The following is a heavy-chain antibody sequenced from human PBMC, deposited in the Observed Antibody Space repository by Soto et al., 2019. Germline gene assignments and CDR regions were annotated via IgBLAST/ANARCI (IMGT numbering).Heavy chain of an antibody. CDR3: TTDCSGTSCYPMNDY. V-gene: IGHV3-15*01. Sequence: GGSLGLSCTASGFTFSNAWMSWVRQAPGKGLEWVGRIKSKTDGGTTDYAAPVKGRFTISRDDSKNTLYLQMNSLKTEDTAVYYCTTDCSGTSCYPMNDYWGQGTLVTVSS. CDR2: IKSKTDGGTT. D-gene: IGHD2-2*01. J-gene: IGHJ4*02. CDR1: GFTFSNAW.